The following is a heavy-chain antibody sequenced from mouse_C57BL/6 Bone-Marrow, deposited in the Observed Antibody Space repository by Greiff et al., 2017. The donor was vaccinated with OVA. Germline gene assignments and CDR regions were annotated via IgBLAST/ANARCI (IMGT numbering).Heavy chain of an antibody. CDR1: GYTFTDYY. V-gene: IGHV1-26*01. CDR3: ARGGLGYAMDY. J-gene: IGHJ4*01. D-gene: IGHD2-4*01. Sequence: EVKLQESGPELVKPGASVKISCKASGYTFTDYYMNWVKQSHGKSLEWIGDINPNNGGTSYNQKFKGKATLTVDKSSSTAYMELRSLTSEDSAVYYCARGGLGYAMDYWGQGTSVTVSS. CDR2: INPNNGGT.